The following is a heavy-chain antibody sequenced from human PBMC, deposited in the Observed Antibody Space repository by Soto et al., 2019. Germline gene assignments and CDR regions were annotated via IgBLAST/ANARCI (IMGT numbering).Heavy chain of an antibody. D-gene: IGHD4-17*01. J-gene: IGHJ6*02. Sequence: GGSLRLSCAASGFTFSSYAMSWVRQAPGKGLEWVSAISGSGGSTYYADSVKGRFTISRDNSKNTLYLQMNSLRAEDTAVYYCAKDPDYVPHYYYYGMDVWGQGTTVTVSS. CDR1: GFTFSSYA. V-gene: IGHV3-23*01. CDR3: AKDPDYVPHYYYYGMDV. CDR2: ISGSGGST.